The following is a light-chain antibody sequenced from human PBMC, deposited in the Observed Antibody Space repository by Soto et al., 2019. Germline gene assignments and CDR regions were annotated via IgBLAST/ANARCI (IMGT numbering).Light chain of an antibody. CDR1: SSDVGGYKY. CDR2: DVT. J-gene: IGLJ1*01. CDR3: SSYSSSTISYV. Sequence: LTQPASVSGSPGQSITISCAGGSSDVGGYKYVSWYQQLPGNAPKLIIYDVTIRPSGVSDRFSGSKSGNTASLTISGLQAEDEADYYCSSYSSSTISYVFGTGTKVTVL. V-gene: IGLV2-14*01.